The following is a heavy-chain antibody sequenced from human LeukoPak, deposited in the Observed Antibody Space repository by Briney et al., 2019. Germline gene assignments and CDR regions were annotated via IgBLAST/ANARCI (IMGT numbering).Heavy chain of an antibody. D-gene: IGHD2-21*02. CDR3: AKDKFEHIVEVTGIYDY. J-gene: IGHJ4*02. CDR2: ISGTGGST. Sequence: GGSLRLSCAASGFTSSSYATNWVRQAPGKGLEWVSAISGTGGSTYYVDSVKGRFTISRDNSKNTLYLQMNSLRAEDTAVYYCAKDKFEHIVEVTGIYDYWGQGTLVTVSS. V-gene: IGHV3-23*01. CDR1: GFTSSSYA.